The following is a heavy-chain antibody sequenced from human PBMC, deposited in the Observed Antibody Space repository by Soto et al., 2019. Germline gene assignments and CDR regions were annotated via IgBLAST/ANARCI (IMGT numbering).Heavy chain of an antibody. Sequence: EGQLVETGGGLIQPGGSLRLSCAASGFTVSGNYMNWVRQAPGRRLEWVSVIFSGGSTYYADSVKGRFTISRDDSKNTVYLQMNSLRDDDTAVYYCARGGLDYYESRGYWGFDPWGQGTLVTVSS. D-gene: IGHD3-22*01. CDR1: GFTVSGNY. V-gene: IGHV3-53*02. J-gene: IGHJ5*02. CDR2: IFSGGST. CDR3: ARGGLDYYESRGYWGFDP.